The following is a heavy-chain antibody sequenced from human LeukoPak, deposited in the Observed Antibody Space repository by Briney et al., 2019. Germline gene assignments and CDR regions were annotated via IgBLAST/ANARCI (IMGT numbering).Heavy chain of an antibody. Sequence: GGSLRLSCAASGFTFSGYWMSWVRQAPGKGLEWVANIKQDGSEKYYVDSVKGRFTISRDNAKNSLYLQMDSLRAEDTAMYYCARHRGLGYFDYWGQGTLVTVSS. V-gene: IGHV3-7*01. CDR2: IKQDGSEK. D-gene: IGHD3-10*01. J-gene: IGHJ4*02. CDR3: ARHRGLGYFDY. CDR1: GFTFSGYW.